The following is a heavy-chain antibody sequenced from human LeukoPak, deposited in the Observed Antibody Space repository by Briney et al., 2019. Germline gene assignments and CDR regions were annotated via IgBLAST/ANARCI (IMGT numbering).Heavy chain of an antibody. J-gene: IGHJ6*03. Sequence: KTGGSLRLSCAASGFTFSTYAMSWVRQAPGKGLEWVSAISHGGDNTYYADSVKGRFALSRDSSENTLYLQMNGLRAEDTAVYFCAKGSGSFSSYYYYMDVWGKGTTVTVSS. CDR1: GFTFSTYA. V-gene: IGHV3-23*01. CDR3: AKGSGSFSSYYYYMDV. CDR2: ISHGGDNT. D-gene: IGHD1-26*01.